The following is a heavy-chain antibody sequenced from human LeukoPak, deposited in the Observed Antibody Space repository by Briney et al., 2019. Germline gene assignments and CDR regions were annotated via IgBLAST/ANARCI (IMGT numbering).Heavy chain of an antibody. J-gene: IGHJ4*02. D-gene: IGHD5-18*01. Sequence: PGRSLRLSCAASGFTFDDHAMHWVRQAPGKGLEWVSGISWNSGSIGYADSVKGRFTISRDNAKNSLYLQMNSLRAEDTALYYCAKDIALSSYGYSGFDYWGQGTLVTVSS. CDR3: AKDIALSSYGYSGFDY. CDR1: GFTFDDHA. CDR2: ISWNSGSI. V-gene: IGHV3-9*01.